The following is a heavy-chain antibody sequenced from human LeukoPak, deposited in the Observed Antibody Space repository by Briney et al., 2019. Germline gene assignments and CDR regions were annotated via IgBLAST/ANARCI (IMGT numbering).Heavy chain of an antibody. J-gene: IGHJ4*02. CDR2: ISSSGSTI. CDR1: GFTFTNYV. D-gene: IGHD5-12*01. CDR3: ARGWWSGYDAKLDY. Sequence: GGSLRLSCAASGFTFTNYVMSWVRQAPGKGLEWVSYISSSGSTIYYADSVKGRFTISRDNAKNSLYLQMNSLRAEDTAVYYCARGWWSGYDAKLDYWGQGTLVTVSS. V-gene: IGHV3-48*04.